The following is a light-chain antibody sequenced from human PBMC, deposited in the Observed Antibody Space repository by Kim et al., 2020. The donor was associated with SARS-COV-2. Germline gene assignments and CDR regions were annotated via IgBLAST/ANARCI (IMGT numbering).Light chain of an antibody. CDR3: CCYAYSSTFEV. Sequence: FYYAGASTNIESYDYNYGYQYQPDTAPDLKIYDYSKRPSPLSDRISCSESGYGDTLTMSSPQAEDEADYYCCCYAYSSTFEVFGAGTQVTVL. V-gene: IGLV2-23*02. CDR1: STNIESYDY. CDR2: DYS. J-gene: IGLJ2*01.